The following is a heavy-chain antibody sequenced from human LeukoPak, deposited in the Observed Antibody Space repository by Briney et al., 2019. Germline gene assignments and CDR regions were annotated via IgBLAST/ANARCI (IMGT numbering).Heavy chain of an antibody. V-gene: IGHV3-9*01. CDR1: GFTFDDYA. CDR3: VRDLDWGAFDV. CDR2: ISWNSGSI. J-gene: IGHJ3*01. Sequence: GGSLRLSCAASGFTFDDYAMHWVRQAPGKGLEWVSGISWNSGSIGYADSVKGRFTISRDNRKNTVSLQMNSLRAEDTALYYCVRDLDWGAFDVWGQGTMVTVSS. D-gene: IGHD3/OR15-3a*01.